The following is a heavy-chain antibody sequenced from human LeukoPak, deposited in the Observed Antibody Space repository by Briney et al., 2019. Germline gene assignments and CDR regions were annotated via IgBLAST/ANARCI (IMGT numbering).Heavy chain of an antibody. CDR1: GFIFKNYP. CDR3: AKLTSGWFEDF. V-gene: IGHV3-23*01. D-gene: IGHD6-19*01. CDR2: IRLSDGST. J-gene: IGHJ4*02. Sequence: GGSLRLSCAASGFIFKNYPMTWVRQAPGKGLEWVSAIRLSDGSTFYADSVMGRFTISRDSSKNTLYLQMNNLRVEDTALYYCAKLTSGWFEDFWGQGTLVTVSS.